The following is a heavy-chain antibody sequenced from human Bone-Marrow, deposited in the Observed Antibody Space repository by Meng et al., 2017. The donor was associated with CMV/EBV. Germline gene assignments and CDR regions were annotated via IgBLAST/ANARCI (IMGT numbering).Heavy chain of an antibody. J-gene: IGHJ6*02. Sequence: SLKISCAASGFTVSSNYMSWVRQAPGKGLEWVSGINWSSDSIGYADSVKGRFTISRDNAKNSLYLQMDSLRPEDTALYYCTSSGWPETYYYGMDIWGQGTMVTVSS. V-gene: IGHV3-9*01. CDR1: GFTVSSNY. CDR2: INWSSDSI. CDR3: TSSGWPETYYYGMDI. D-gene: IGHD2-15*01.